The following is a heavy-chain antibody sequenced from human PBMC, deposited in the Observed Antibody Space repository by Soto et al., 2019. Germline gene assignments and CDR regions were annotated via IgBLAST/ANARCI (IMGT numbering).Heavy chain of an antibody. V-gene: IGHV2-5*02. CDR2: IYWDDDK. Sequence: QITLKESGPTLVKPTQTLTLTCTFSGFSLSTNGVGVGWIRQPPGKALECLALIYWDDDKRYSPSLKNRLTITKDTSKNQVVLTMTNVGHVDTGTYYCAHADIVATIISYFDYWGQGTLVTVSS. J-gene: IGHJ4*02. CDR3: AHADIVATIISYFDY. CDR1: GFSLSTNGVG. D-gene: IGHD5-12*01.